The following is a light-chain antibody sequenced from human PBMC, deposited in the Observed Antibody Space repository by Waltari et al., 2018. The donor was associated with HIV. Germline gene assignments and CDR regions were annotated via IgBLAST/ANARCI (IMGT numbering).Light chain of an antibody. J-gene: IGLJ1*01. Sequence: QSALTQPAAVSGSPGQSITISCTGTKNDVGNYNLVSWYQHYPGTAPKLIIYEVIKRPSGVSSRFSGSKSGNTASLTISGLQAEDEADYYCCSYGGRGSSYVFGTGTTVTVV. CDR1: KNDVGNYNL. CDR2: EVI. V-gene: IGLV2-23*02. CDR3: CSYGGRGSSYV.